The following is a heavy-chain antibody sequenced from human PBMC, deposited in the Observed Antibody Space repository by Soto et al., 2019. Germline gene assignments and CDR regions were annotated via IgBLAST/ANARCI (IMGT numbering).Heavy chain of an antibody. Sequence: SETLSLTCTVSGDSIISGGYYWSWVRQPPGKGLEWIGYIYYSGSTYYNPSLKSRVTISVDTSKNQFSLKLSSVTAADTAVYYCARIGTMVRGVIIPYYYGMDVWGQGTTVT. J-gene: IGHJ6*02. V-gene: IGHV4-31*03. CDR3: ARIGTMVRGVIIPYYYGMDV. CDR1: GDSIISGGYY. D-gene: IGHD3-10*01. CDR2: IYYSGST.